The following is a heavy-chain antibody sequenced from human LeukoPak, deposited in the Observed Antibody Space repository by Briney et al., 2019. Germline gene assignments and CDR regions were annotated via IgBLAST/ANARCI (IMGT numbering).Heavy chain of an antibody. V-gene: IGHV3-11*04. Sequence: GGSLRLFCAASEFTFSGYYMSWIRQAPGKGLEWVSYISYSGDTIYYADSVKGRFTVSRDNAKNSLYLQMNSLRAEDTAVYYCARTDPRGGFDPWGQGTLVTVSS. CDR2: ISYSGDTI. CDR3: ARTDPRGGFDP. CDR1: EFTFSGYY. J-gene: IGHJ5*02. D-gene: IGHD1-26*01.